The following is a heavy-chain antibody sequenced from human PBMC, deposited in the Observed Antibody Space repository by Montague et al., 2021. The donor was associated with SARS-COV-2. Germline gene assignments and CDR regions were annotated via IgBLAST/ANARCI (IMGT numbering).Heavy chain of an antibody. Sequence: SLRLSCAASGFTFSSYDMHWVRQATGKGLECVSIINTAGDTYYPGSVKGRFTISRDNAKNSLYLQMNSLRAGDTAVYYCARGDRTGWQTDYWGQGILVTVSS. J-gene: IGHJ4*02. CDR1: GFTFSSYD. CDR3: ARGDRTGWQTDY. D-gene: IGHD6-19*01. V-gene: IGHV3-13*04. CDR2: INTAGDT.